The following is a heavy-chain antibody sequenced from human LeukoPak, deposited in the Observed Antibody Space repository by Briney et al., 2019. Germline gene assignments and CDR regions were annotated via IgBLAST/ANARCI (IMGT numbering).Heavy chain of an antibody. Sequence: SETLSLTCTVSGGSISSSSYYWGWIRQPPGMGLEWIGSIYYSGSTYYNPSLKSRVTISVDTSKNQFSLKLSSVTAADTAVYYCARRRPYNYGSGGFDYWGQGTLVTVSS. CDR3: ARRRPYNYGSGGFDY. J-gene: IGHJ4*02. CDR1: GGSISSSSYY. CDR2: IYYSGST. V-gene: IGHV4-39*07. D-gene: IGHD3-10*01.